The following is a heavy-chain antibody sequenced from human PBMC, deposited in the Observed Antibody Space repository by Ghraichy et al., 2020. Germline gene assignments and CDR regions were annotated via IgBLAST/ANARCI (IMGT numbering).Heavy chain of an antibody. CDR1: GFTFSSYA. CDR2: ISGSGGST. Sequence: GGSLRLSCAASGFTFSSYAMSWVRQAPGKGLEWVSAISGSGGSTYYADSVKGRFTISRDNSKNTLYLQMNSLRAEDKAVYYCAKLTNDYGDYFYDYWGQGTLVTVSS. J-gene: IGHJ4*02. CDR3: AKLTNDYGDYFYDY. V-gene: IGHV3-23*01. D-gene: IGHD4-17*01.